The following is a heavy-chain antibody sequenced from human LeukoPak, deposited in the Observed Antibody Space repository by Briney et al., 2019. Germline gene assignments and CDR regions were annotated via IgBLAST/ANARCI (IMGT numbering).Heavy chain of an antibody. V-gene: IGHV3-43*02. CDR1: GFTFDDYA. D-gene: IGHD5-24*01. J-gene: IGHJ4*02. CDR3: AKERGVDGYPGRDFDY. CDR2: ISGDGGST. Sequence: GGSLRLSCAASGFTFDDYAMHWVRQAPGKGLEWVSLISGDGGSTYYADSVKGRFTLSRDNSKNSLYLQMNSLRTEDTALYYCAKERGVDGYPGRDFDYWGQGTLVTVSS.